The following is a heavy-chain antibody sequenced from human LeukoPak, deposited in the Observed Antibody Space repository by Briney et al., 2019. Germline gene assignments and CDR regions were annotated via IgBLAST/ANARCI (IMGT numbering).Heavy chain of an antibody. V-gene: IGHV5-51*01. Sequence: GESLKISCEGSGYSFTDYWIGWVRQMPGEGLEWMGIIYPGDSDTRYSPSFQGQVTMSADKSISTTYLRWSSLRASDTAIYYCARKKGYADAWWDSWGQGTLVTVSS. CDR3: ARKKGYADAWWDS. CDR1: GYSFTDYW. CDR2: IYPGDSDT. J-gene: IGHJ5*02. D-gene: IGHD2-8*02.